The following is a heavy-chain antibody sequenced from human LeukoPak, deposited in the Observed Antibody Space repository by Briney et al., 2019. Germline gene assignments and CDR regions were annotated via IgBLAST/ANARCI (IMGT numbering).Heavy chain of an antibody. CDR1: GHPISSGYY. Sequence: SETLSLTCAVSGHPISSGYYWGWIRQPPGKGLEWIGSIYYSGTSHYNPSLKSRLTISSDTSKNQFSLSLSSVTAADTAVYYCARHSKWSWFDPWGQGALVIVSS. J-gene: IGHJ5*02. CDR2: IYYSGTS. D-gene: IGHD2-15*01. V-gene: IGHV4-38-2*01. CDR3: ARHSKWSWFDP.